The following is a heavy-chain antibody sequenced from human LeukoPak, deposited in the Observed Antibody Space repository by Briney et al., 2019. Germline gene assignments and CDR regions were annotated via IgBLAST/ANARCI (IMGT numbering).Heavy chain of an antibody. CDR1: GFTFSGYS. V-gene: IGHV3-21*01. CDR2: ISSSSSYI. CDR3: ARVDLRYCSSTRCYAPVDY. Sequence: GGSLRLSCAASGFTFSGYSMNWVRQAPGKGLEWVSSISSSSSYIYYADSVKGRFTISRDNAKNSLYLQKNSLRAEDTAVYYCARVDLRYCSSTRCYAPVDYWGQGTLVTVSS. J-gene: IGHJ4*02. D-gene: IGHD2-2*01.